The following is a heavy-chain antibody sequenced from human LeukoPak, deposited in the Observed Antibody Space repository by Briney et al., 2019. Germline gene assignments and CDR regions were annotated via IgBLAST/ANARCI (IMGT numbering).Heavy chain of an antibody. Sequence: GRSLRLSCAASGFTFSSYAMHWVRQAPGKGLEWVAVISYDGSNKYYADSVKGRFTISRDNSKNTLYLQMNSLRAEDTAVYYCATGNALRRWWELPKYYFDYWGQGTLVTVSS. CDR3: ATGNALRRWWELPKYYFDY. V-gene: IGHV3-30-3*01. CDR1: GFTFSSYA. CDR2: ISYDGSNK. J-gene: IGHJ4*02. D-gene: IGHD1-26*01.